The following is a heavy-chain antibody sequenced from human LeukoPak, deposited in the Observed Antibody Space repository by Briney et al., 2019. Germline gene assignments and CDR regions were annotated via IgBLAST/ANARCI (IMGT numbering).Heavy chain of an antibody. Sequence: PSETLSLTCTVSGGSISSGSYYWSWIRQPAGKGLEWIGRIYTSGSTNYNPSLKSRVTMSVDTSKNQFSLKLSSVTAADTAVYYCARWKMVYAIDAFDIWGQGTMVTVSS. J-gene: IGHJ3*02. CDR3: ARWKMVYAIDAFDI. CDR2: IYTSGST. D-gene: IGHD2-8*01. V-gene: IGHV4-61*02. CDR1: GGSISSGSYY.